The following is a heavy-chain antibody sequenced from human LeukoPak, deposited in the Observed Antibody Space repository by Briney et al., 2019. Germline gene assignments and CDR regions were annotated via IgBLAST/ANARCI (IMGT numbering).Heavy chain of an antibody. CDR1: GGSISSYY. CDR2: IYYSGST. Sequence: SETLSLTCTASGGSISSYYWSWIRQPPGKGLEWIGYIYYSGSTNYNPSLKSRVTISVDTSKNQFSLKLSSVTAADTAVYYCARHSSSHWYFDLWGRGTLVTVSS. V-gene: IGHV4-59*08. J-gene: IGHJ2*01. CDR3: ARHSSSHWYFDL. D-gene: IGHD6-13*01.